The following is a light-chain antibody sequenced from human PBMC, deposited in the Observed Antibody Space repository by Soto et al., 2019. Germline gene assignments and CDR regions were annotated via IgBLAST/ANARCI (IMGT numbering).Light chain of an antibody. V-gene: IGLV2-8*01. CDR2: EVN. Sequence: QSVLTQPPSASGSPGQSVAISCTRTSSDVGGYNYVSWYQQHPGKAPKLMIYEVNKRPSAFSDRFSGYKSGNTASLTVSCLQAEDESDYYCSAYAGSINVFVTGTKITVL. CDR3: SAYAGSINV. J-gene: IGLJ1*01. CDR1: SSDVGGYNY.